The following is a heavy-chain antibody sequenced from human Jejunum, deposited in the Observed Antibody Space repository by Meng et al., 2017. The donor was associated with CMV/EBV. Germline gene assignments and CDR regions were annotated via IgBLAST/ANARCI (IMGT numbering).Heavy chain of an antibody. CDR1: GYTFTSYY. D-gene: IGHD2-15*01. CDR3: ARERPHSYYFDF. V-gene: IGHV1-46*01. Sequence: QVQLVQSGTEVKKPGASVKVSCKASGYTFTSYYMNWVRQAPGQGLEWMGIIKDTGTTQYAQKFQGRVTMTRDTSTSTVYMDLSSLRFEDTGIYYCARERPHSYYFDFWGQGILVTVSS. J-gene: IGHJ4*02. CDR2: IKDTGTT.